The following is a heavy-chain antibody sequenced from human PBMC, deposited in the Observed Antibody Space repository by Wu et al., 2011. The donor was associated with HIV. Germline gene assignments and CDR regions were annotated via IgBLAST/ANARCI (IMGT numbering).Heavy chain of an antibody. CDR2: MNPNSGNT. D-gene: IGHD6-13*01. V-gene: IGHV1-8*03. CDR3: ARRVAASGTTLGH. J-gene: IGHJ4*02. CDR1: GYTFSNYD. Sequence: QVQLVQSGAEVKKPGASVKVSCKASGYTFSNYDINWVRQATGQGLEWMGWMNPNSGNTGYAQNFQGRITITRNTSMSTAYMELSSLRFEDTAVYFCARRVAASGTTLGHWGQGTLVTVSS.